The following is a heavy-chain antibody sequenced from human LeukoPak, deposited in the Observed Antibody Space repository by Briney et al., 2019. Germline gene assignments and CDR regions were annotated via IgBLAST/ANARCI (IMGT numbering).Heavy chain of an antibody. Sequence: GRSLRLSCAASGFTFDDYAMHWVRQAPGKGLEWVSGISSNSESIVYADSVRGRFTISRDNSKNTLCLQMNSLRAEDTAVYYCASVQYSSSWYDDYWGQGTLVTVSS. CDR2: ISSNSESI. J-gene: IGHJ4*02. D-gene: IGHD6-13*01. V-gene: IGHV3-9*01. CDR3: ASVQYSSSWYDDY. CDR1: GFTFDDYA.